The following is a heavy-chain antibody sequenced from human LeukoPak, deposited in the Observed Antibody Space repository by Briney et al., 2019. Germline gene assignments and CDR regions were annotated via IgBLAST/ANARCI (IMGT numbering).Heavy chain of an antibody. Sequence: PGGSLRLSCAASGFTFEDYAMHWVRQAQGKGLEWVSGISWNSGSIDYVDSVRGRFTISRDNAKNSLYLQMNSLRAEDTALYYCVRGRPSDYWGQGTLVTVSS. CDR3: VRGRPSDY. V-gene: IGHV3-9*01. D-gene: IGHD3-10*01. J-gene: IGHJ4*02. CDR1: GFTFEDYA. CDR2: ISWNSGSI.